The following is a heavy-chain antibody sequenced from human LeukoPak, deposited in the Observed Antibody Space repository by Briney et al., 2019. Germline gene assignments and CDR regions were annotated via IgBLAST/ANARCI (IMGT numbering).Heavy chain of an antibody. CDR1: GFTFSSYS. CDR3: AKDLGRYRNNFFDY. Sequence: PGGSLRLSCAASGFTFSSYSMNWVRQAPGKGLEWVSYISSSSTIYYADSVKGRFTISRDDSKNTLYLQMNSLRADDTAVYYCAKDLGRYRNNFFDYWGQGNLVTVSS. D-gene: IGHD1-26*01. J-gene: IGHJ4*02. V-gene: IGHV3-48*04. CDR2: ISSSSTI.